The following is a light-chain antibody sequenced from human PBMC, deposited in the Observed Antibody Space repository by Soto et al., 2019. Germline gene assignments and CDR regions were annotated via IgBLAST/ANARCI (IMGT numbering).Light chain of an antibody. CDR2: ENN. CDR3: AAWDTSLSGGV. J-gene: IGLJ3*02. Sequence: QSVLTQPPSVSAAPGQKVTISCSGSSSNIGSDFVSWYQQLPGTAPQLLIYENNKRPSGIPDRFSGSKSATSATLGITGLQTGDEADYYCAAWDTSLSGGVFGGGTKQTVL. CDR1: SSNIGSDF. V-gene: IGLV1-51*02.